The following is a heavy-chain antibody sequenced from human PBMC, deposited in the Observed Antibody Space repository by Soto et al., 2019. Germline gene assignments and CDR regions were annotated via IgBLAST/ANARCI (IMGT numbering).Heavy chain of an antibody. D-gene: IGHD2-15*01. J-gene: IGHJ5*02. CDR1: GGTFSSYA. V-gene: IGHV1-69*01. CDR2: IIPIFGTA. Sequence: QVQLVQSGAEVKKPGSSVKVSCKASGGTFSSYAISWVRQAPGQGLEWMGGIIPIFGTANYAQKFQGRVTITADESKSTAYMELSSLRAEDTAVYYCARDGCSGGSCYDNWFDPWGKGTLVTVSS. CDR3: ARDGCSGGSCYDNWFDP.